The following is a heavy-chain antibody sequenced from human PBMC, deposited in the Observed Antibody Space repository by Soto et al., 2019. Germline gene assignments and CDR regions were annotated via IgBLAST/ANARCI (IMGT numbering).Heavy chain of an antibody. CDR2: IDPSDSYT. Sequence: PGESLKISCKGSGYSFTSYWTSWVRQMPGKGLEWMGRIDPSDSYTNYSPSFQGHVTISADKSISTAYLQWSSLKASDTAMYYCARRGTAMPSYGMDVWGQGTTVTVSS. D-gene: IGHD5-18*01. CDR1: GYSFTSYW. V-gene: IGHV5-10-1*01. J-gene: IGHJ6*02. CDR3: ARRGTAMPSYGMDV.